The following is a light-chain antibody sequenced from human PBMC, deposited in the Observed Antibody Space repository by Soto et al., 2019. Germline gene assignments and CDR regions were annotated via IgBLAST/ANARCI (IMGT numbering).Light chain of an antibody. CDR1: QSVSSSY. CDR3: LQYGSSPPIT. CDR2: GAS. J-gene: IGKJ5*01. Sequence: EIVLTQSPGTLSLSPGERATLSCRASQSVSSSYLAWYQQKPGQAPRLLIYGASSRATGIPDRFSGSGSGTDFTLTISRLEPEDFAVYYCLQYGSSPPITFGHGTRLEIK. V-gene: IGKV3-20*01.